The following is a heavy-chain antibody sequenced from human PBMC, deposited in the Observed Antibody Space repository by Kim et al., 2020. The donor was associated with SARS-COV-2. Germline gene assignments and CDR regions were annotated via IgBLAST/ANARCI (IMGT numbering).Heavy chain of an antibody. V-gene: IGHV3-48*03. Sequence: GGSLRLSCAASGFTFSSYEMNWVRQAPGKGLEWVSYISSSGSTIYYADSVKGRFTISRDNAKNSLYLQMNSLRAEDTAVYYCASTHDSSGYSACFDYWGQGTLVTVSS. D-gene: IGHD3-22*01. CDR2: ISSSGSTI. J-gene: IGHJ4*02. CDR1: GFTFSSYE. CDR3: ASTHDSSGYSACFDY.